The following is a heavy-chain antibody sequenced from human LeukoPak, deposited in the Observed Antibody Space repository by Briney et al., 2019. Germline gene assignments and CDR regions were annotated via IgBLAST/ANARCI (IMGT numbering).Heavy chain of an antibody. V-gene: IGHV3-66*01. Sequence: GGSLRLSCAASGITVSSNYMAWVRQAPGKGLEWVSVIYSDGSTCFADSVKGRFSISRDNSKNTVYLQMNRLRAEDTAVYYCARDIGSSAGFDYWGQGTLVTVSS. CDR3: ARDIGSSAGFDY. J-gene: IGHJ4*02. CDR2: IYSDGST. CDR1: GITVSSNY. D-gene: IGHD6-13*01.